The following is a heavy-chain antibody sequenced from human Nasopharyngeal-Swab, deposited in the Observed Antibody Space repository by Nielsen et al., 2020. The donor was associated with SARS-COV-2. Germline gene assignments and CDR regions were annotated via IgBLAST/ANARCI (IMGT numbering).Heavy chain of an antibody. CDR2: INHSGST. Sequence: SETLSLTCAVYGGSFSGYYWSWIRQPPGKGLEWIGEINHSGSTNYNPSLKSRVTISVDKSKNQFSLKLRFVTAADTAVFYCARHMLGGPTAFDIWGQGTVGTVSS. CDR3: ARHMLGGPTAFDI. CDR1: GGSFSGYY. V-gene: IGHV4-34*01. J-gene: IGHJ3*02. D-gene: IGHD2-8*01.